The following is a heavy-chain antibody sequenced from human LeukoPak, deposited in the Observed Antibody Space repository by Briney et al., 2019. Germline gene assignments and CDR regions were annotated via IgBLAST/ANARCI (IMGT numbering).Heavy chain of an antibody. CDR1: GFTFSSYS. J-gene: IGHJ6*02. CDR3: AKDIRDIVVVVAGYGMDV. Sequence: GGSLRLSCAASGFTFSSYSMNWVRQAPGKGLEWVSSISSSSSYIYYADSVKGRFTISRDNSKNSLYLQMNSLRTEDTALYYCAKDIRDIVVVVAGYGMDVWGQGTTVTVSS. D-gene: IGHD2-15*01. CDR2: ISSSSSYI. V-gene: IGHV3-21*04.